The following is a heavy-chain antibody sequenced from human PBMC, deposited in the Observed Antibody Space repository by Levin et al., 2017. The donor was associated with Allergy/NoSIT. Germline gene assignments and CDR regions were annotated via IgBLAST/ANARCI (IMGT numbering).Heavy chain of an antibody. CDR1: GFTFSSYG. V-gene: IGHV3-30*18. J-gene: IGHJ6*02. Sequence: GESLKISCAASGFTFSSYGMNWVRQAPGKGLEWVAFISDDGSNNYFLESVKGRFTISRDNSKNTLYLQMNSLRTDDTAVYYCAKLRIFGLGSNYGMDVWGQGTTVTVSS. CDR2: ISDDGSNN. D-gene: IGHD3-10*01. CDR3: AKLRIFGLGSNYGMDV.